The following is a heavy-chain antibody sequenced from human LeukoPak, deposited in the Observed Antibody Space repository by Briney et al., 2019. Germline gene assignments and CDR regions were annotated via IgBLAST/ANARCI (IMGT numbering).Heavy chain of an antibody. CDR1: DYA. Sequence: GGSLRLSCAASDYAMHWVRQAPGKGLEWVAVISYHGSNKYYADSVKGRFTISRDNSKNTLYLQMNSLTAEDTAVYYCGPYGAGSYGDYWGQGTLVTVSS. CDR3: GPYGAGSYGDY. D-gene: IGHD3-10*01. J-gene: IGHJ4*02. V-gene: IGHV3-30*03. CDR2: ISYHGSNK.